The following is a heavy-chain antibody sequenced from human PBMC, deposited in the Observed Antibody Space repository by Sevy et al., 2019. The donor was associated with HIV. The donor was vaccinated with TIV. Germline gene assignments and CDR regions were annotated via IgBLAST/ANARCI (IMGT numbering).Heavy chain of an antibody. CDR2: IIPIFGTA. CDR1: GGTFSSYA. CDR3: ARDRSSSWYQGGYYYYYYYMDV. D-gene: IGHD6-13*01. J-gene: IGHJ6*03. Sequence: ASVKVSCKASGGTFSSYAISWVRQAPGQGLEWMGGIIPIFGTANYAQKFQGRVTITADKSTSTAYMELGSLRSEDTAVYYCARDRSSSWYQGGYYYYYYYMDVWGKGTTVTVSS. V-gene: IGHV1-69*06.